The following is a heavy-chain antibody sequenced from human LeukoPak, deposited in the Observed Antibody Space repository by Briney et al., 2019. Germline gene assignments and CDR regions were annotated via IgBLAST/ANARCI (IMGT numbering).Heavy chain of an antibody. D-gene: IGHD6-13*01. Sequence: SLSLSLTRTVSGGSNSSSSYFWGWIRQPPGRGLGRIGSIFYSGTTYYNPSLKSRVTISVDTYKNQFSLKLSSVTAADTAVYYCARAGRAAAGRRFPGYWGQGTLVTVSS. V-gene: IGHV4-39*07. CDR2: IFYSGTT. J-gene: IGHJ4*02. CDR1: GGSNSSSSYF. CDR3: ARAGRAAAGRRFPGY.